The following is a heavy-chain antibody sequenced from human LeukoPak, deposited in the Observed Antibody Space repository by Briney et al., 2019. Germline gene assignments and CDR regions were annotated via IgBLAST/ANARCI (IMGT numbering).Heavy chain of an antibody. V-gene: IGHV4-61*01. D-gene: IGHD1-1*01. J-gene: IGHJ5*02. CDR3: ASYNWNDRWFDP. CDR1: GGSVSSGSYY. CDR2: IYYSGGT. Sequence: SETLSLTCTVSGGSVSSGSYYWSWLRHPPGKGLEWIGYIYYSGGTNYNPSLKSRVTISVDTSKNQFSLKLSSVTAADTAVYYCASYNWNDRWFDPWGQGTLVTVSS.